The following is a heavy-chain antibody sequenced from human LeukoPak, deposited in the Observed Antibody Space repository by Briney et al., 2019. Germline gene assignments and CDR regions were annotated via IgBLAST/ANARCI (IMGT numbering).Heavy chain of an antibody. CDR2: IYYSGST. V-gene: IGHV4-59*08. D-gene: IGHD5-12*01. J-gene: IGHJ5*02. Sequence: PSETLSLTCIISGGSISSYYWSWIRQPPGKGLEWIGYIYYSGSTNYNPSLKSRVTISVDTSKNQFSLKLSSVTAADTAVYYCARQVATPTKNWFDPWGQGTLVTVSS. CDR3: ARQVATPTKNWFDP. CDR1: GGSISSYY.